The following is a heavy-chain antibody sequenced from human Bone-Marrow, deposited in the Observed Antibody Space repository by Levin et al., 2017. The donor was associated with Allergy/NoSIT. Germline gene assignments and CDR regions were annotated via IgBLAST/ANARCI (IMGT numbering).Heavy chain of an antibody. D-gene: IGHD3-3*01. CDR2: INPHNGDT. V-gene: IGHV1-2*02. CDR3: ARSFEWQLRGHWFDI. J-gene: IGHJ5*02. Sequence: ASVKVSCKASGFNFDDHYFHWVRQAPGQGLEWMGWINPHNGDTNFGQKFQGRVTMTTDTSITTVYMQLVSLRSDDTALYFCARSFEWQLRGHWFDIWGQGTLLTVSS. CDR1: GFNFDDHY.